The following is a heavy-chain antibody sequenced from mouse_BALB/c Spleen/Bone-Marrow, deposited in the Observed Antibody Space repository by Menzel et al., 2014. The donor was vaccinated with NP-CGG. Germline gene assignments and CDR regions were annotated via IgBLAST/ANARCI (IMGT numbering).Heavy chain of an antibody. CDR3: ARGAY. V-gene: IGHV1-31*01. Sequence: EVRLQQSRPELVKPGVSVKISCKASGYSITGYYMHWVKQSHVKSLEWIGRINPYNGATTYSQSFKDKASLTVDESSNTAYMDLHSLTSEDSAVYYCARGAYWGQGTLVTVSA. CDR1: GYSITGYY. J-gene: IGHJ3*01. CDR2: INPYNGAT.